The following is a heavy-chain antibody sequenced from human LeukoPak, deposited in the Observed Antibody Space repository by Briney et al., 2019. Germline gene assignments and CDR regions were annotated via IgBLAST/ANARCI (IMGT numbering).Heavy chain of an antibody. Sequence: GGSLRLSCAASGFTFSGSAMHWVRQASGKGLEWVGRIRSKANGYATAYAASVKGKFTISRDDSKNTAYLQMNSLKTEDTAVYYCTRLPPYSRDGYAFDIWGQGTMVTVSS. D-gene: IGHD6-13*01. J-gene: IGHJ3*02. CDR1: GFTFSGSA. V-gene: IGHV3-73*01. CDR3: TRLPPYSRDGYAFDI. CDR2: IRSKANGYAT.